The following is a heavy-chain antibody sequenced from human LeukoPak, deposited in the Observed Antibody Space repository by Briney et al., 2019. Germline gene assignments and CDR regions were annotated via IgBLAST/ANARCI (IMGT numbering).Heavy chain of an antibody. CDR1: GFTFSSYS. Sequence: PGGSLRLSCAASGFTFSSYSMNWVRQAPGKGLEWVSSISSSSSYIYYADSVKGRFTISRDNAKNSLYLQMNSLRAEDTAVYYCARVGRYCSSTSCYNGYYFDYWGQGTLVTVSS. D-gene: IGHD2-2*02. CDR2: ISSSSSYI. CDR3: ARVGRYCSSTSCYNGYYFDY. V-gene: IGHV3-21*01. J-gene: IGHJ4*02.